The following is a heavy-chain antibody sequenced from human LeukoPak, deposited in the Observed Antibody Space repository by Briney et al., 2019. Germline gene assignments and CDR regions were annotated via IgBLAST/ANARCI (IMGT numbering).Heavy chain of an antibody. CDR1: GGSFSGYY. V-gene: IGHV4-34*01. CDR3: ARRTHSSSLTY. Sequence: SETLSLTCAVYGGSFSGYYWSWIRQPPGKGLEWIGEINHSGSTNYNPSLRGRVTVSIDTSMNQFSLRVNSVTAADTAIYYCARRTHSSSLTYWGQGALVTVSS. J-gene: IGHJ4*02. D-gene: IGHD6-13*01. CDR2: INHSGST.